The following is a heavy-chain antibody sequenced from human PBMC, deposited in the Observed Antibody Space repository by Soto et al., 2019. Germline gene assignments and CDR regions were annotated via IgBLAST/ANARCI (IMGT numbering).Heavy chain of an antibody. V-gene: IGHV3-23*01. CDR2: LSRSGGAT. CDR1: GFDTRFYS. D-gene: IGHD1-1*01. J-gene: IGHJ5*02. CDR3: SKGEMSTIRNSFDP. Sequence: RRLSCTASGFDTRFYSMIWVRQTPGKGLEWVAALSRSGGATYYADSVRGRFTISRDASKDTLFLQMRNLRAEDTAIYYCSKGEMSTIRNSFDPWGQGTLVTVSS.